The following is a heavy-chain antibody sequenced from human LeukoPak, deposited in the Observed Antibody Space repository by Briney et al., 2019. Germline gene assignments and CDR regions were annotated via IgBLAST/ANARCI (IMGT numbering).Heavy chain of an antibody. V-gene: IGHV4-4*07. J-gene: IGHJ4*02. CDR2: ISTTGST. CDR3: ASRKLGNDY. Sequence: SETLSLTCTVSGGSISSYYWSWIRQPAGKGLEWIGRISTTGSTMYNPSLKSRVTMSVDTSKNRLSLKLTFVTAADTAVYYCASRKLGNDYWGQGTLVTVSS. CDR1: GGSISSYY. D-gene: IGHD7-27*01.